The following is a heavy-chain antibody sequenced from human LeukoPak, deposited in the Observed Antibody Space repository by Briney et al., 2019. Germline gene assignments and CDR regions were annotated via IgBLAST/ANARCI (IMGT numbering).Heavy chain of an antibody. Sequence: ASVKVSCKASGYTFTGYYMHWVRQAPGQGLEWMGRINPNSGGTNYAQKLQGRVTMTTDTSTSTAYMELRSLRSDDTAVYYCARVNDFWSGNDAFDIWGQGTMVTVSS. D-gene: IGHD3-3*01. J-gene: IGHJ3*02. CDR3: ARVNDFWSGNDAFDI. CDR2: INPNSGGT. V-gene: IGHV1-2*06. CDR1: GYTFTGYY.